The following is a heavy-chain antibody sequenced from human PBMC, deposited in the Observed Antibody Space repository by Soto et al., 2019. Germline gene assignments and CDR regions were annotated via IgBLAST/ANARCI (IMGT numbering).Heavy chain of an antibody. J-gene: IGHJ6*02. CDR2: FFSDAER. CDR1: GFSLSNGRMG. CDR3: ARMNADSGSHYYAMDV. Sequence: QVTLKESGPVLVKPTETLTLTCTISGFSLSNGRMGVSWIRQPPGRALDGLAHFFSDAERSYSTSMQSRLTMSQDTSGTQVVLTMTNMDPQDTGTYFCARMNADSGSHYYAMDVWGPGTPVTVSS. D-gene: IGHD4-17*01. V-gene: IGHV2-26*03.